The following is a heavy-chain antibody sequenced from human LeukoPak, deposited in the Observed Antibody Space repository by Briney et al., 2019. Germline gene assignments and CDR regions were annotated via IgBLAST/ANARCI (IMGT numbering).Heavy chain of an antibody. Sequence: PGGSLRLSCAASGFTFSTYLMNWYRQAPGKGLEWVGNINQDASEINYVDSVRGRFTISRDNAKDSLHLQMNSLRAEDTAVYYCATDRDNSDWQKRFDSWGQGTLVTVSS. CDR2: INQDASEI. CDR1: GFTFSTYL. D-gene: IGHD2-21*02. CDR3: ATDRDNSDWQKRFDS. J-gene: IGHJ4*02. V-gene: IGHV3-7*01.